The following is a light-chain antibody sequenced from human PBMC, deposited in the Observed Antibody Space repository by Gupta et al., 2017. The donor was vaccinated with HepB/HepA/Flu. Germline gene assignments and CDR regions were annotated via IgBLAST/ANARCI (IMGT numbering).Light chain of an antibody. Sequence: EIVLTQSPLSLAVTPGEPASISCRSSRILLHTDGYHYLNWYLQKPGQSPHLLIYVASRRASGVPDRFSGSGSGTDFTLTIARVEAEDVGVYFCLQTSDSPHTFGPGTKLKI. CDR3: LQTSDSPHT. V-gene: IGKV2-28*01. CDR2: VAS. J-gene: IGKJ2*01. CDR1: RILLHTDGYHY.